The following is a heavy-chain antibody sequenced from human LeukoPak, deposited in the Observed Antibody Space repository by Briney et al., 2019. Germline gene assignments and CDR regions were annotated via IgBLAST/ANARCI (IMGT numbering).Heavy chain of an antibody. CDR1: GGSISSYY. CDR3: ARGVYIAAAQYGY. Sequence: TSETLSLTCTVSGGSISSYYWSWIRQPAGKGLEWIGRIYTSGSTNYNPSLKSRVTIAVDTSKNQFSPKLSSVTAADTAVYYCARGVYIAAAQYGYWGQGTLVTVSS. V-gene: IGHV4-4*07. D-gene: IGHD6-13*01. CDR2: IYTSGST. J-gene: IGHJ4*02.